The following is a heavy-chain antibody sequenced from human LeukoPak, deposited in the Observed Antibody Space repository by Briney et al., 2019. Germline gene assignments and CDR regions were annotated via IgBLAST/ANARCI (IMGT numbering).Heavy chain of an antibody. J-gene: IGHJ4*02. CDR3: ARDSTPYGHSGY. CDR1: GGSISSYY. D-gene: IGHD4-17*01. CDR2: IYYSGTI. V-gene: IGHV4-59*01. Sequence: SETLSLTCTVSGGSISSYYWSWIRRPPGKGLEWIGYIYYSGTINFNPSLRSRVTISVDTSKNQFSLKMSSVTAADTAVYYCARDSTPYGHSGYWGQGTLVTVSP.